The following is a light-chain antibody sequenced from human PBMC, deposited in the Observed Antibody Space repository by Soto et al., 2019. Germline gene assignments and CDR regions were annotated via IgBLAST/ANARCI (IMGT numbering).Light chain of an antibody. V-gene: IGKV3-15*01. Sequence: EIVMTQSPATLSVSPGERATLSCRASQSISNNLAWYQQKVGQAPRLLIYGATTRDTGIPARFIGSGSGTEFTLTISSLQTEDFAVYYCQQYNNWRTFGQGTKVEIK. J-gene: IGKJ1*01. CDR2: GAT. CDR3: QQYNNWRT. CDR1: QSISNN.